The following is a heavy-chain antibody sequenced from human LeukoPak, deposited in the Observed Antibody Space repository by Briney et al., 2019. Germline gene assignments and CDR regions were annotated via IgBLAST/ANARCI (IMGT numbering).Heavy chain of an antibody. CDR3: ARRSDTHVVVPAATSDY. V-gene: IGHV3-30*03. CDR1: GFTFSSYG. Sequence: GGSLRLSCAASGFTFSSYGMHWVRQAPGKGLEWVAVISYDGSNKYYADSVKGRFTISRDNSKNTLYLQMNSLRAEDTAVYYCARRSDTHVVVPAATSDYWGQGTLVTVSS. CDR2: ISYDGSNK. D-gene: IGHD2-2*01. J-gene: IGHJ4*02.